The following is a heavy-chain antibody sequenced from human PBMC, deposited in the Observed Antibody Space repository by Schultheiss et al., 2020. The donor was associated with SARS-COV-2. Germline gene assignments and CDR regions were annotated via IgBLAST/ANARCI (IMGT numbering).Heavy chain of an antibody. D-gene: IGHD6-13*01. V-gene: IGHV4-34*01. Sequence: GSLRLSCAVYGGSFSGYYWSWIRQPPGKGLEWIGEINHSGSTNYNPSLKSRVTISVDTSKNQFSLKLSSVTAADTAVYYCARAALYSGSSYFDYWGQGTLVTVSS. CDR3: ARAALYSGSSYFDY. J-gene: IGHJ4*02. CDR1: GGSFSGYY. CDR2: INHSGST.